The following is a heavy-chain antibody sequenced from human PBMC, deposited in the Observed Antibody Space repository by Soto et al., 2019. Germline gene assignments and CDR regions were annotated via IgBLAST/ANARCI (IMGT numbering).Heavy chain of an antibody. D-gene: IGHD2-15*01. J-gene: IGHJ6*03. CDR1: GYTFTGYY. CDR3: ARGNENQDIVVVVAARVDYYMDV. CDR2: INPNSGGT. V-gene: IGHV1-2*04. Sequence: GASVKVSCKASGYTFTGYYMHWVRQAPGQGLEWMGWINPNSGGTNYAQKFQGWVTMTRDTSISTAYMELSRLRSDDTAVYYCARGNENQDIVVVVAARVDYYMDVWGKGTTVTVSS.